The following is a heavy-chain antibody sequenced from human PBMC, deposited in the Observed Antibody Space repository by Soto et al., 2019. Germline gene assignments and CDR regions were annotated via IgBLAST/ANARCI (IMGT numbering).Heavy chain of an antibody. Sequence: QVQLVQSGAEVKKPGASVKVSCKASGYTFTSYAMHWVRQAPGQRLEWMGWINAGNGNTKYSQKFQGRVTITRDTSASTAYMELSSLRSEDTAVYYCARGYCSGGSCYRAPYRDVWGKGTTVTVSS. CDR1: GYTFTSYA. CDR2: INAGNGNT. CDR3: ARGYCSGGSCYRAPYRDV. J-gene: IGHJ6*03. V-gene: IGHV1-3*01. D-gene: IGHD2-15*01.